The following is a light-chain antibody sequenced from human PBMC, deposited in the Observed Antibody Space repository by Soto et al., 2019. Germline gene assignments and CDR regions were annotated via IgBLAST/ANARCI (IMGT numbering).Light chain of an antibody. CDR3: QSYDSSLSVYV. CDR1: SSNIGAGYD. J-gene: IGLJ1*01. V-gene: IGLV1-40*01. CDR2: GNS. Sequence: QSVLTQPPSVSGAPGQRVTISCTGSSSNIGAGYDVHWYQQLPGTAPKLLIYGNSNRPSGGPDRFSGSKSGTSASLAITGLQAEDEDDDYCQSYDSSLSVYVFGTGTKLTVL.